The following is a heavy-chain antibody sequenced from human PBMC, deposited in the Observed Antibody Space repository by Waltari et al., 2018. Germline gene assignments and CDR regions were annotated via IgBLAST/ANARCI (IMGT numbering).Heavy chain of an antibody. CDR3: ANLTMRGPSAFDI. V-gene: IGHV3-23*01. J-gene: IGHJ3*02. CDR1: GFTFSSYA. Sequence: EVQLLESGGGLVQPGGSLRLSCAASGFTFSSYAMSWVRQAPGKGLEWVSAISGSGGSTYYADSVKGRFTISRDNSKNTLYLQMNSLRAEDTAVYYCANLTMRGPSAFDIWGQGTMVTVSS. D-gene: IGHD3-22*01. CDR2: ISGSGGST.